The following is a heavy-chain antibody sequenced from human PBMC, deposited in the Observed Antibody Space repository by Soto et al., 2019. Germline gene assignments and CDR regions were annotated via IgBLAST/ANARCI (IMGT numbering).Heavy chain of an antibody. CDR1: GGSISRGDYY. Sequence: SETLSLTCTVSGGSISRGDYYWSWIRQPPGKGLEWIGYIYYSGSTYYNPSLKSRVTISVDTSKNQFSLKLSSVTAADTAVYYCARAGVLYYYDSSGYYKSSGEAFDIWGQGTMVTVSS. CDR2: IYYSGST. V-gene: IGHV4-30-4*01. D-gene: IGHD3-22*01. CDR3: ARAGVLYYYDSSGYYKSSGEAFDI. J-gene: IGHJ3*02.